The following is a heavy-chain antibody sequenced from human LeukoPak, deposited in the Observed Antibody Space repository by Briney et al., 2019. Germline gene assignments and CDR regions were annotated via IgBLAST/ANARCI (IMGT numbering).Heavy chain of an antibody. CDR3: ARIHRYCSGGACYVLDN. J-gene: IGHJ4*02. CDR2: VYYSGNT. Sequence: SETLSLTCVVSGGSVSGYYWGWIWQPPGRGLGWIGYVYYSGNTNYNPSFKSRITISVDTSRNQFSLQLSSVTAADTAVYYCARIHRYCSGGACYVLDNWGQGTLVAVSS. CDR1: GGSVSGYY. V-gene: IGHV4-59*02. D-gene: IGHD2-15*01.